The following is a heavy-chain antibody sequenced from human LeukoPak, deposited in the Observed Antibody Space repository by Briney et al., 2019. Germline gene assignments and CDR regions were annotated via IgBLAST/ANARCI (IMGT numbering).Heavy chain of an antibody. CDR1: GGSFSGYY. J-gene: IGHJ6*04. CDR3: ARVVMVRGVLYYYYGMDV. D-gene: IGHD3-10*01. V-gene: IGHV4-34*01. Sequence: SETLSLTCAVYGGSFSGYYWSWIRQPPGKGLEWIGEINHSGSTNYNPSLKSLVTLSVDTSKNQFSLKLSSVTAADTAVYYCARVVMVRGVLYYYYGMDVWGKGTTVTVSS. CDR2: INHSGST.